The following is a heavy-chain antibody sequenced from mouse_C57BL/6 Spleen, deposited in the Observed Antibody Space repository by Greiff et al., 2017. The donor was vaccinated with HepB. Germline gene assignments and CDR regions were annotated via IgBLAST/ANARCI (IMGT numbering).Heavy chain of an antibody. D-gene: IGHD2-14*01. CDR1: GFTFSDYG. CDR3: ASLYYRGLWYFDV. CDR2: ISNLAYSI. Sequence: EVKLVESGGGLVQPGGSLKLSCAASGFTFSDYGMAWVRQAPRKGPEWVAFISNLAYSIYYADTVTGRFTISRENAKNTLYLEMSSLRSEDTAMYYCASLYYRGLWYFDVWGTGTTVTVSS. J-gene: IGHJ1*03. V-gene: IGHV5-15*01.